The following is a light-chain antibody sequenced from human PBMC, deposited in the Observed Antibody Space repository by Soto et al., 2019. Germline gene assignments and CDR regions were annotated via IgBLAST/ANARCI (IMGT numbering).Light chain of an antibody. CDR3: QQYWT. CDR1: QSVSSSY. CDR2: GAS. Sequence: EIVLTQSPGTLSLSPGERATLSCRASQSVSSSYLAWYQQKPGQAPRLLIYGASSRATGIPDRFSGSGSGTDFTLTIGRLEPEDFAVYYCQQYWTFGQGTKVEIQ. J-gene: IGKJ1*01. V-gene: IGKV3-20*01.